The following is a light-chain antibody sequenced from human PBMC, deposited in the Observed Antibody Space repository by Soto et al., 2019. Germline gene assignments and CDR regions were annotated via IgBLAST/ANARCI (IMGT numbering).Light chain of an antibody. CDR1: SSDVCGYNY. Sequence: QSVLTQPPSASGSPGQSVTISCTGTSSDVCGYNYVSWYQQHPGKAPKLMIYEVSERPSGVPDRFSGSKSGNTASLTVSGLQADDEADYYCTSYVGSNNFPYVFGTGTKVTVL. CDR2: EVS. V-gene: IGLV2-8*01. CDR3: TSYVGSNNFPYV. J-gene: IGLJ1*01.